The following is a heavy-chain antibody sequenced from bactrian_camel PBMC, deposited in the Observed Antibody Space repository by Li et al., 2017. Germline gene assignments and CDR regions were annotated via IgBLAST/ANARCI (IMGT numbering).Heavy chain of an antibody. D-gene: IGHD2*01. CDR2: SYSGVGRT. CDR3: AATALIGGDGHCYIASRYDY. Sequence: HVQLVESGGGSVQAGGSLRLSCAASGYTYSSYCMGWFRQAPGKERERVAHSYSGVGRTYYADSVKGRFTISLDNAKNTLYLQMNSLKPEDTAMYHCAATALIGGDGHCYIASRYDYWGQGTQVTVS. V-gene: IGHV3S1*01. CDR1: GYTYSSYC. J-gene: IGHJ4*01.